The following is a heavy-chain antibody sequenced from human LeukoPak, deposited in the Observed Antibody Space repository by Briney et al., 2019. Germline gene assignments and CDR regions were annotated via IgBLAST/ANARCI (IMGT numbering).Heavy chain of an antibody. Sequence: GGSLRLSCAASGFTVSGNYMTWVRQAPGKGLEWVSLIHAGGSTYYADFVQGRFTISRDNSKNTLYLKMNSLRAEDTAVYYCARGSTVIYYFDYWGQGTLVTVSS. CDR3: ARGSTVIYYFDY. J-gene: IGHJ4*02. CDR2: IHAGGST. V-gene: IGHV3-53*01. CDR1: GFTVSGNY. D-gene: IGHD4-11*01.